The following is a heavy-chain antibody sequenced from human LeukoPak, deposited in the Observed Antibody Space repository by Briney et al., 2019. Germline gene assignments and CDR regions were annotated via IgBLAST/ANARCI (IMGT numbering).Heavy chain of an antibody. J-gene: IGHJ3*02. Sequence: SVKVSCKASGYTFTSYDINWVRQAPGQALEWMGWITPFNGNTNYAQKFQDRVTITRDRSMSTAYMELSSLRSEDTAMYYCAILPRNDAFDIWGQGTMVTVSS. CDR1: GYTFTSYD. CDR3: AILPRNDAFDI. D-gene: IGHD1-14*01. V-gene: IGHV1-45*02. CDR2: ITPFNGNT.